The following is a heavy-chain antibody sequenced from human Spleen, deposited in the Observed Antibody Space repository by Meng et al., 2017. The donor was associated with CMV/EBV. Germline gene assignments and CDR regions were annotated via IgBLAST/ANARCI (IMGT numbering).Heavy chain of an antibody. CDR1: GGTFSKDV. J-gene: IGHJ4*02. CDR2: IIPILGIA. V-gene: IGHV1-69*04. Sequence: AVPDTCKASGGTFSKDVISWVRQAPGQGLEWMGRIIPILGIANYAQKFQGRVTITADKSTSTAYMELSSLRSDDTAVYYCASDDGFLGPGDWGQGTLVTVSS. CDR3: ASDDGFLGPGD. D-gene: IGHD3-3*01.